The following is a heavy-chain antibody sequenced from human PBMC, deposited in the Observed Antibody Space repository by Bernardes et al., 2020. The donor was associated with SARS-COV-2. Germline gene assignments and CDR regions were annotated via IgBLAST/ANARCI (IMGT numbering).Heavy chain of an antibody. J-gene: IGHJ4*02. CDR2: ISYDGSNK. CDR1: GFTFSSYG. CDR3: AKSGYSYGYSKYYFDY. D-gene: IGHD5-18*01. V-gene: IGHV3-30*18. Sequence: GGSLRLSCAASGFTFSSYGMHWVRQAPGKGLEWVAVISYDGSNKYYADSMKGRFTISRDNSKNTLYLQMNSLRAEDTAVYYCAKSGYSYGYSKYYFDYWGQGTLVTVSS.